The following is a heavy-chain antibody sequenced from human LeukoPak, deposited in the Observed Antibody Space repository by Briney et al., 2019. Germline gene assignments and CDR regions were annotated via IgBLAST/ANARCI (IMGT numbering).Heavy chain of an antibody. D-gene: IGHD2-21*02. V-gene: IGHV3-23*01. CDR1: GFTFSSYA. J-gene: IGHJ4*02. CDR2: ISGSGGST. CDR3: AKGSTVIMVVTADY. Sequence: GGSLRLSCAASGFTFSSYAMSWVRQAPGKGLQWVSAISGSGGSTYYADSVKGRFTTSRDNSKNTLYLQMNSLRAEDTAVYYCAKGSTVIMVVTADYWGQGTLVTVSS.